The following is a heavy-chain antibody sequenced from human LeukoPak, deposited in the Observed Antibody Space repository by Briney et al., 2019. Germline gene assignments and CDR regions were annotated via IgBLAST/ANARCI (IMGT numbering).Heavy chain of an antibody. CDR1: GFTFSNYG. CDR2: IWHDGNNK. CDR3: ARGDPQDY. V-gene: IGHV3-33*01. Sequence: SGGSLRLSCAVSGFTFSNYGMHWVSHAPGKGLEWVSIIWHDGNNKYYADSVKGRFTISRDNSKNTLYFQMNSLRAEDTAVYYCARGDPQDYWGQGTLVIVSS. J-gene: IGHJ4*02.